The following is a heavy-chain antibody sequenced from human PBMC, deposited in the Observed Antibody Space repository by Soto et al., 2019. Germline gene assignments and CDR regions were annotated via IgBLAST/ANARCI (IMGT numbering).Heavy chain of an antibody. Sequence: EVQLVESGGGLVQPGESLRLSCAASGFSFYNYWMNWVRQAPGKGPEWVANIKPDGSDKNYVDSVKGRFTISRDNAKNSLFLQMNSLRAEYTAVYYCARGSSNAFDIWGQGTMVTVSS. J-gene: IGHJ3*02. CDR3: ARGSSNAFDI. V-gene: IGHV3-7*02. CDR2: IKPDGSDK. CDR1: GFSFYNYW.